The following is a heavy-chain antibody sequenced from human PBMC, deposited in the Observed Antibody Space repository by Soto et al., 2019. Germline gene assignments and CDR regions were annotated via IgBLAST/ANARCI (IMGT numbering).Heavy chain of an antibody. CDR2: ISYDGSNK. D-gene: IGHD3-22*01. Sequence: GGSLRLSCAASGFTFSSYAMHWVRQAPGKGLERVAVISYDGSNKYYADSVKGRFTISRDNSKNTLYLQMNSLRAEDTAVYYCARVMSPTYYYDSSGYSFGYWGQGTLVTVSS. CDR3: ARVMSPTYYYDSSGYSFGY. J-gene: IGHJ4*02. CDR1: GFTFSSYA. V-gene: IGHV3-30-3*01.